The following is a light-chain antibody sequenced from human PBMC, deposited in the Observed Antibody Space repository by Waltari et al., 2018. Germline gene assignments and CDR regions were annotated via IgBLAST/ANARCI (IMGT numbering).Light chain of an antibody. J-gene: IGKJ4*01. CDR2: GAS. CDR3: QQRSNWPLT. Sequence: DTVLTQSPDTLSLSPGERATLSCRASQSVSNSLAWYQQKPGQAPRLLIYGASNSATGIPARFSGSGSGTDFTLTISSLEPEDFAVYYCQQRSNWPLTFGGGTKVEIK. CDR1: QSVSNS. V-gene: IGKV3-11*01.